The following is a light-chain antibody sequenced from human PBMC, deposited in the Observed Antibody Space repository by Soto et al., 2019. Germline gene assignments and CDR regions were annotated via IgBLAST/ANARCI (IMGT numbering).Light chain of an antibody. CDR2: EVT. V-gene: IGLV2-8*01. CDR1: TIDINYYNY. J-gene: IGLJ1*01. CDR3: SSYAGSNSYV. Sequence: QYVLTQPPSASGSPGQSVTISCTGTTIDINYYNYVSWYQHHPGKAPKLIIYEVTKRPSGVPDRFSGSKSGNTASLTVSGLQAEDEAAYYCSSYAGSNSYVFGTGTKLTV.